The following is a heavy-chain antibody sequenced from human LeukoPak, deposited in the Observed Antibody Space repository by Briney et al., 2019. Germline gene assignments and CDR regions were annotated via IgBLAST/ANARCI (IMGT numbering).Heavy chain of an antibody. Sequence: ASVKVSCKASGYTFTSYGISWVRQAPGQGLEWMGWISAYNGNTNYAQKLQGRVTMTTDTSTSTAYMELRSLRSDDTAVYYCARATYSSSWYAYYYYMDVWGKGTTVTISS. D-gene: IGHD6-13*01. J-gene: IGHJ6*03. CDR1: GYTFTSYG. CDR3: ARATYSSSWYAYYYYMDV. V-gene: IGHV1-18*01. CDR2: ISAYNGNT.